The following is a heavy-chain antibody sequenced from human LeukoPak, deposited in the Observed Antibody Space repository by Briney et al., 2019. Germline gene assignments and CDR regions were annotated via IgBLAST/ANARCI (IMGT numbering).Heavy chain of an antibody. V-gene: IGHV3-53*04. CDR1: GFTVSSNY. J-gene: IGHJ6*02. Sequence: GGSLRLSCAASGFTVSSNYMSWVRQAPGKGLEWVSVIFSGGSTYYADSVKGRFTISRHNSKNTLYLQMNSLRPEDTAVYYCARDSGYGAGYGMDVWGQGTTATVSS. CDR2: IFSGGST. CDR3: ARDSGYGAGYGMDV. D-gene: IGHD3-10*01.